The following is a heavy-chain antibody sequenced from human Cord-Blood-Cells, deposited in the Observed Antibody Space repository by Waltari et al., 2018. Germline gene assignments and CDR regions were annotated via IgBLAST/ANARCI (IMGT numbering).Heavy chain of an antibody. CDR3: ARGDFWSGYYFDY. D-gene: IGHD3-3*01. J-gene: IGHJ4*02. CDR2: MNPNSGNT. Sequence: QVQLVQSGGEVKKPGASVKASCEASGYTFTRYEIHWVRQATGQGLEWMGWMNPNSGNTGYAQKFQGRVTMTRNTSISTAYMELSSLRSEDTAVYYCARGDFWSGYYFDYWGQGTLVTVSS. V-gene: IGHV1-8*01. CDR1: GYTFTRYE.